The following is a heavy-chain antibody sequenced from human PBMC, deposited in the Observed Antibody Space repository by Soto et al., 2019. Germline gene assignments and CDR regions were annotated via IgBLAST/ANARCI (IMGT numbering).Heavy chain of an antibody. V-gene: IGHV3-23*01. CDR1: GFTFRNYA. J-gene: IGHJ4*02. D-gene: IGHD3-22*01. CDR2: ISGSGGGT. Sequence: GGSLRLSCAASGFTFRNYAMTWVRQAPGRGLERVSIISGSGGGTSYADSVKGRFSISRDNSKNTLYLQMNSLRVEDTAIYYCAKEYDSSGYYIDYWGQGTLVTVSS. CDR3: AKEYDSSGYYIDY.